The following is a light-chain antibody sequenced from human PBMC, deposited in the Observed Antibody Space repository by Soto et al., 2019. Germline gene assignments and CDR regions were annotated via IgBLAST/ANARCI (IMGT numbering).Light chain of an antibody. CDR2: DNN. Sequence: QSVLTQPPSVSGAPGQRVTISCTGSSSNIGARYDVHWYQQLPGTAPKLLVYDNNNRPSGVPDRISGSKSGTSASLAITGLLAEDEADYYCQSYDSSLIGYVFGTGTKLTVL. V-gene: IGLV1-40*01. CDR1: SSNIGARYD. J-gene: IGLJ1*01. CDR3: QSYDSSLIGYV.